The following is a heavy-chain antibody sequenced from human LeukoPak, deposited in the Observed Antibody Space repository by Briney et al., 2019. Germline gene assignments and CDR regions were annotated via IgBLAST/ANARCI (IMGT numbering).Heavy chain of an antibody. J-gene: IGHJ4*02. V-gene: IGHV7-4-1*01. CDR3: ARDLAVPGTARGY. D-gene: IGHD6-19*01. CDR1: GYTFSVYD. Sequence: GASVKVSCKASGYTFSVYDISWMRQAPGQGLEWMGGINTNTGNPTYAQDFTGRFVFSLDSSVTTAYLQIGSVQADDTAVYFCARDLAVPGTARGYWGQGTLVTVSS. CDR2: INTNTGNP.